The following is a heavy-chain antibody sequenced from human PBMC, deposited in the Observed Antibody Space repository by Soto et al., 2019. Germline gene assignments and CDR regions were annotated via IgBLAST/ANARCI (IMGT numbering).Heavy chain of an antibody. CDR2: IYYSGST. CDR3: ARQLYSSSPLDY. V-gene: IGHV4-59*08. D-gene: IGHD6-6*01. CDR1: GGSISSYY. Sequence: SETLSLTCAVSGGSISSYYWSWIRQPPGKGLEWIGYIYYSGSTNYNPSLKSRVTISVDTSKNQFALKLSSVTAADTAVYYCARQLYSSSPLDYWGQGTLVTVSS. J-gene: IGHJ4*02.